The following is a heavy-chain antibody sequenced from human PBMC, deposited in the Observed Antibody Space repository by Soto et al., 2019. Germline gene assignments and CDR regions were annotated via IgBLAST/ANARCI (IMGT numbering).Heavy chain of an antibody. Sequence: QVRLVHSGGGVKKPGASVKVSCKASGYTFTSHGISWVRQAPGQGLEWMGCISNYNGDTNYAQKFQGRVTMTTGPSTSTAYMELRSLTSDDTAVYYCARDPSNASGYRSWFDPWGQGILVTVSS. CDR1: GYTFTSHG. CDR3: ARDPSNASGYRSWFDP. D-gene: IGHD5-12*01. J-gene: IGHJ5*02. V-gene: IGHV1-18*04. CDR2: ISNYNGDT.